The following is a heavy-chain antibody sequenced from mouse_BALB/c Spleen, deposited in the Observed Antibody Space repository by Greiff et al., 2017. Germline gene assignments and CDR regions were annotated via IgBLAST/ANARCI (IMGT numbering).Heavy chain of an antibody. V-gene: IGHV5-6-4*01. Sequence: EVKLVESGGGLVKPGGSLKLSCAASGFTFSSYTMSWVRQTPEKRLEWVATISSGGSYTYYPDSVKGRFTISRDNAKNTLYLQMSSLKSEDTAMYYCTRGDYYIDYWGQGTTLTVSS. CDR1: GFTFSSYT. J-gene: IGHJ2*01. CDR2: ISSGGSYT. CDR3: TRGDYYIDY.